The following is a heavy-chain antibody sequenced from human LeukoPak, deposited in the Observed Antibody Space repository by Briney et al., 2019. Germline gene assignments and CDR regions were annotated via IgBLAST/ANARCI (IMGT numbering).Heavy chain of an antibody. CDR1: GGSISSGGYS. J-gene: IGHJ4*02. D-gene: IGHD3-10*01. CDR2: IYHSGST. CDR3: AEDSRVVRGISLFDS. Sequence: PSQTLSLTCAVSGGSISSGGYSWSWIRQPPGKGLEWIGYIYHSGSTYYNPSLKSRVTIVDRSKNQFSLKLSSVTAADTAMYYCAEDSRVVRGISLFDSWGQGTLVTVSS. V-gene: IGHV4-30-2*02.